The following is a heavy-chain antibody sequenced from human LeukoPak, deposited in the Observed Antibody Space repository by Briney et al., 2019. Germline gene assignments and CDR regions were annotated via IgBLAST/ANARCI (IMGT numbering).Heavy chain of an antibody. CDR2: ISGSGGST. Sequence: GGSLRLSCAASGFTFSTYAMSWVRQAPGKGLEWVSTISGSGGSTYYADSVKGRFTISRDNSKNTLYLQMNSLRAGDTAVYYCAKGRGGSYGYFDYWGQGTLVTVSS. D-gene: IGHD1-26*01. CDR1: GFTFSTYA. J-gene: IGHJ4*02. CDR3: AKGRGGSYGYFDY. V-gene: IGHV3-23*01.